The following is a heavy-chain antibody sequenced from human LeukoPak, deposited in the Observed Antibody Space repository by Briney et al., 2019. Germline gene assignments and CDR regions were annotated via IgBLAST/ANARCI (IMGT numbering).Heavy chain of an antibody. CDR3: ASNSFTDAFDI. Sequence: GGSLRLSCAASGFTFSSYGMHWVRQAPGKGLEWVSSISSSSSYIYYADSVKGRFTISRDNAKNSLYLQMNSLRAEDTAVYYCASNSFTDAFDIWGQGTMVTVSS. CDR2: ISSSSSYI. V-gene: IGHV3-21*01. D-gene: IGHD4-23*01. J-gene: IGHJ3*02. CDR1: GFTFSSYG.